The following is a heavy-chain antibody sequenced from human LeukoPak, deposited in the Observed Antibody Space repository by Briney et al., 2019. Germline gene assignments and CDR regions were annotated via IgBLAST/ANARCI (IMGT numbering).Heavy chain of an antibody. CDR2: INPSGGTT. Sequence: ASVKVSCKASGGTFNSYAISWVRQAPGQGLEWMGMINPSGGTTSYAQKFQGRVTMTRDTSTSTVYMELSSLRSEDTAVYYCARDGSSGSGDYWGQGALVAVSS. J-gene: IGHJ4*02. V-gene: IGHV1-46*02. CDR3: ARDGSSGSGDY. CDR1: GGTFNSYA. D-gene: IGHD3-22*01.